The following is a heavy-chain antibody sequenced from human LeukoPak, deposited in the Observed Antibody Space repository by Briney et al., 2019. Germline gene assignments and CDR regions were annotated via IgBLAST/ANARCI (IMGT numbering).Heavy chain of an antibody. CDR2: INPNSGGT. J-gene: IGHJ4*02. D-gene: IGHD2/OR15-2a*01. CDR3: ARDFSY. V-gene: IGHV1-2*02. Sequence: ASLKVSCKASGYTFTSYGINWVRQAPGQGLEWMGWINPNSGGTNYAQKFQGRVTMTRDTSISTAYMELSRLRSDDTAVYYCARDFSYWGQGTLVTVSS. CDR1: GYTFTSYG.